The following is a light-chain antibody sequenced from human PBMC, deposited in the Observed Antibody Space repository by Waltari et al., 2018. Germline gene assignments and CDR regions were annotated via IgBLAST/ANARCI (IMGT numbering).Light chain of an antibody. J-gene: IGKJ3*01. Sequence: IVLTQSPGTLSLSPGDKATLSCRTSQSISNSYLAWYQQKPGQVPRLLIYATFSRASGIPDRFSGSGSETDFTLTTSSLEPEDFAVYYCQEYGSSPEFTFGPGTTVDI. CDR3: QEYGSSPEFT. CDR1: QSISNSY. V-gene: IGKV3-20*01. CDR2: ATF.